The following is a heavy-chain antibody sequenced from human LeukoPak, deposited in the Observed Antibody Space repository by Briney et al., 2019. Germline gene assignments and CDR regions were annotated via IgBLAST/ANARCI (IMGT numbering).Heavy chain of an antibody. CDR1: GFTFSSYS. D-gene: IGHD6-13*01. J-gene: IGHJ5*02. CDR3: ARGDKQLVFNRRTGGIDP. V-gene: IGHV3-30*03. Sequence: GGSLRLSCAASGFTFSSYSMNWVRQAPGKGLEWVTLISFDGSNKYYADSVKGRFTISRDNSKNTLYLQMNSLRAEDTALYYCARGDKQLVFNRRTGGIDPWGQGTLVTVSS. CDR2: ISFDGSNK.